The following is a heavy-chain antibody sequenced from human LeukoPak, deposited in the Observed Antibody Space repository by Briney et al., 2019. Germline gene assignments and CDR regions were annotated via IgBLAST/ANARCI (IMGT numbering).Heavy chain of an antibody. Sequence: TETLSLTCTVSGGSISGYYWSWIRQPPGKGLEWIGYIYYSGSTKYNPSLKSRVTMSVDTSRNQFSLKLSSVTAADTAVYYCARGGLENGYHSNDGFDIWGQGAMVTVSS. CDR1: GGSISGYY. CDR3: ARGGLENGYHSNDGFDI. D-gene: IGHD3-22*01. CDR2: IYYSGST. V-gene: IGHV4-59*01. J-gene: IGHJ3*02.